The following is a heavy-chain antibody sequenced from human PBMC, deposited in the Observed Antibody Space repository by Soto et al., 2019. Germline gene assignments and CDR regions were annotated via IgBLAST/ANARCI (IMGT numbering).Heavy chain of an antibody. Sequence: EVQLVESGGGLVQPGRSLRLSCAASGFTFDDYAMHWVRQAPGKGLEWVSGISWNSGSIGYADSVKGRFTISRDNAKNSLYLQMNSLRAEDTALYYCAKAVYSGYEHDAFDIWGQGTMVTVSS. CDR2: ISWNSGSI. CDR3: AKAVYSGYEHDAFDI. J-gene: IGHJ3*02. CDR1: GFTFDDYA. V-gene: IGHV3-9*01. D-gene: IGHD5-12*01.